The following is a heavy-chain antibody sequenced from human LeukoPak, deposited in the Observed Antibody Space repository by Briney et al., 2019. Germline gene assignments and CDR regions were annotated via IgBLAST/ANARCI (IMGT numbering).Heavy chain of an antibody. V-gene: IGHV3-30*04. Sequence: PGRSLRLSCAASGFTFSSYAMHWVRQAPGKGLEWVAVISYDGSNKYYADSVKGRFTISRDNSKNTLYLQMNSLRAEDTAVYYCARSGNSYGTSRIDCWGQGTLVTVSS. D-gene: IGHD5-18*01. CDR3: ARSGNSYGTSRIDC. CDR2: ISYDGSNK. CDR1: GFTFSSYA. J-gene: IGHJ4*02.